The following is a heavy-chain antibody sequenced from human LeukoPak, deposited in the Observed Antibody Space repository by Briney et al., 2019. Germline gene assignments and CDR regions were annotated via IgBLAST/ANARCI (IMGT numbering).Heavy chain of an antibody. CDR2: INQDGSEK. CDR1: GFTFSSDW. Sequence: QPGRSLRLSCGASGFTFSSDWMSWVRQAPGKGLEWVANINQDGSEKYYVDSVKGRFTISRDNGKNSLYLQMNSLRAEDTAVYYCARDDYYGSGANWFDPWGQGTLVTVSS. D-gene: IGHD3-10*01. CDR3: ARDDYYGSGANWFDP. J-gene: IGHJ5*02. V-gene: IGHV3-7*01.